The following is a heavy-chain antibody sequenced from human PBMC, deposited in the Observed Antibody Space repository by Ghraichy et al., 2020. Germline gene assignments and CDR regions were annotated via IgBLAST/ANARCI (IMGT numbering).Heavy chain of an antibody. Sequence: SETLSLTCTVSGGSISSYYWSWIRQPPGKGLEWIGYIYYSGSTNYNPSLKSRVTISVDTSKNQFSLKLSSVTAADTAVYYCARDGDYDSSGYYVGDAFDIWGQGTMVTVSS. CDR2: IYYSGST. D-gene: IGHD3-22*01. CDR1: GGSISSYY. CDR3: ARDGDYDSSGYYVGDAFDI. J-gene: IGHJ3*02. V-gene: IGHV4-59*01.